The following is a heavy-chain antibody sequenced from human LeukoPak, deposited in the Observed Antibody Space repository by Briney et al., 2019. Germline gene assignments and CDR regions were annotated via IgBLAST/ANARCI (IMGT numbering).Heavy chain of an antibody. Sequence: SETLSLTCNVSGASIRSFYWSWIRQTPGKGLEWIGYIYYSGSTNYNPSLKSRVTISVDTSKNQFSLKLSSVTAADTAVYYCARVVVVPAAMYYYYYMDVWGKGTTVTVSS. D-gene: IGHD2-2*01. CDR3: ARVVVVPAAMYYYYYMDV. CDR1: GASIRSFY. CDR2: IYYSGST. V-gene: IGHV4-59*01. J-gene: IGHJ6*03.